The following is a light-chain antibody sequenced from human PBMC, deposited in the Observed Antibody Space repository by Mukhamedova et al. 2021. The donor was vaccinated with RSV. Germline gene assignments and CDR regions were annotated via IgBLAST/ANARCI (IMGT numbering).Light chain of an antibody. CDR2: TAS. Sequence: WYQRRVHGKAPRLLIYTASDLESGVPSRFRGSGSGTEFTLTISSLQPDDFGTYYCQQYNSSPWTFGQGTKVEIK. J-gene: IGKJ1*01. CDR3: QQYNSSPWT. V-gene: IGKV1-5*03.